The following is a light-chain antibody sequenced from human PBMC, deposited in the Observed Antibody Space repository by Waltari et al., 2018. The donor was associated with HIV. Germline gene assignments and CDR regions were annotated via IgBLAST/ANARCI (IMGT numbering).Light chain of an antibody. Sequence: DIVVTQSPDSLAVSLGGRAPMNCKSTQSLLHSSSHKNSLAWFQLKPGQPPKLLIYWASTRAAGVPARFSGSGSWTNFTLTINGLQAEDVAIYYCQQFYSTTWSFGPGTRVDI. CDR1: QSLLHSSSHKNS. CDR2: WAS. CDR3: QQFYSTTWS. V-gene: IGKV4-1*01. J-gene: IGKJ1*01.